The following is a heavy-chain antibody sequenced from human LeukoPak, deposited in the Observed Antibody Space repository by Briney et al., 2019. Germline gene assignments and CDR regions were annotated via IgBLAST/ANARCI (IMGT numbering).Heavy chain of an antibody. CDR3: ARDRRMTFDY. CDR1: GFTVSSNY. J-gene: IGHJ4*02. D-gene: IGHD2-15*01. V-gene: IGHV3-11*04. CDR2: ISSSGSTI. Sequence: GGSLRLSCAASGFTVSSNYMSWVRQAPGKGLEWVSYISSSGSTIYYADSVKGRFTISRDNAKNSLYLQMNSLRAEDTAVYYCARDRRMTFDYWGQGTLVTVSS.